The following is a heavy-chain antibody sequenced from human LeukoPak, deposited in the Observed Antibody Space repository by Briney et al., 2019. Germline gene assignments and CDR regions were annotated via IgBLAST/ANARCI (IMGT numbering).Heavy chain of an antibody. CDR1: GLTFSSYW. J-gene: IGHJ4*02. CDR2: IKQDGSEK. V-gene: IGHV3-7*01. Sequence: PGGSLRLSCAASGLTFSSYWMSWVRQAPGKGLEWVANIKQDGSEKYYVDSVKGRFTISRDNAKKSLYLQMNSLRAEDTAVYYCARDSLGVVVITTGGFDYWGQGTLVTVSS. D-gene: IGHD3-22*01. CDR3: ARDSLGVVVITTGGFDY.